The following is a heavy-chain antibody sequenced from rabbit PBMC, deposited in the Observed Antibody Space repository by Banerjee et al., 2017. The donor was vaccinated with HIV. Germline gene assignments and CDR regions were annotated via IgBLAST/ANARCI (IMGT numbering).Heavy chain of an antibody. V-gene: IGHV1S43*01. CDR1: GFSFSNKYV. D-gene: IGHD5-1*01. Sequence: QSLEESGGDLVKPEGSLTLTCTASGFSFSNKYVMCWVRQAPGKGLEWIACINTSSGSTVYATWAKGRFTISRSTSLNTVDLKVTSLTAADTATYFCARDPGAFGDLPLWGPGTLVTVS. J-gene: IGHJ6*01. CDR3: ARDPGAFGDLPL. CDR2: INTSSGST.